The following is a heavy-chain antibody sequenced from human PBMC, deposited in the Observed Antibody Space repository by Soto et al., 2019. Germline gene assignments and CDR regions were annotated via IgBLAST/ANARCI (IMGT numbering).Heavy chain of an antibody. J-gene: IGHJ6*02. CDR1: GGSFSGYY. CDR2: INHSGST. CDR3: ARGAHSGSHYYYYYYGMDV. Sequence: SETLSLTCAVYGGSFSGYYWSWIRQPPGKGLEWIGEINHSGSTNYNPSLQSRVTISVDTSKNQFSLKLSSVTAADTAVYYCARGAHSGSHYYYYYYGMDVWGQGTTVTVSS. D-gene: IGHD1-26*01. V-gene: IGHV4-34*01.